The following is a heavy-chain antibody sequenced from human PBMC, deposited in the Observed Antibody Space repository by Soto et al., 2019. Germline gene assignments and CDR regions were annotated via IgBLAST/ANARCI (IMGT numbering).Heavy chain of an antibody. V-gene: IGHV4-30-4*01. D-gene: IGHD5-18*01. CDR2: ISYSGTT. CDR3: ARGRGYSYGLDP. CDR1: GDSISSNNNY. Sequence: SETLSLTCTVSGDSISSNNNYWSWIRQPPGEGLEWIGFISYSGTTSYSPSLKSRVAISLDTSKNQFSLSLSSVTAADTAVYYCARGRGYSYGLDPWGPGTLVTVSS. J-gene: IGHJ5*02.